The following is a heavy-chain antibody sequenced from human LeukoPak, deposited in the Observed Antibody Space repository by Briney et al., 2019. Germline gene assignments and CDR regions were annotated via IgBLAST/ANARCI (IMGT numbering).Heavy chain of an antibody. J-gene: IGHJ4*02. CDR3: ARLRWDSSSFPPYFDY. CDR1: GGSISSGDYY. CDR2: IYYSGST. V-gene: IGHV4-30-4*08. D-gene: IGHD6-13*01. Sequence: SQTLSLTCTVSGGSISSGDYYWSWIRQPPGKGLEWIGYIYYSGSTYYNPSLKSRVTISVDTSKNQFSLKLSSVTAADTAVYYCARLRWDSSSFPPYFDYWGQGTLVTVSS.